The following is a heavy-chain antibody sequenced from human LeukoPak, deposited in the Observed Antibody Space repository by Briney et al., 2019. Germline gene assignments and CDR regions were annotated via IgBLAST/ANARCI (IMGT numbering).Heavy chain of an antibody. CDR3: ASNSRVVAAKVIRYYYMDV. Sequence: GESLKISCKGSGYSFTSYWIGWVRQMPGKGLEWMGIIYPGDSDTRYSPSFQGQVTISADKSISTAYLQWSSLKASDTAMYYCASNSRVVAAKVIRYYYMDVWGKGTTVTVSS. V-gene: IGHV5-51*01. D-gene: IGHD2-15*01. J-gene: IGHJ6*03. CDR2: IYPGDSDT. CDR1: GYSFTSYW.